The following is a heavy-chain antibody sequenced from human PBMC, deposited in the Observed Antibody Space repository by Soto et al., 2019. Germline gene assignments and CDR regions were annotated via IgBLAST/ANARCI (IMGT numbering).Heavy chain of an antibody. CDR1: GGTISRYY. CDR3: ARDLWGYCGTDCYPLDV. Sequence: QVQLQESGPGLVKPSETLSLTCTVSGGTISRYYWSWIRQPPGKGLEWIGYMYNTWSTVYNPSFKSRVTISVDTSKNQFSLKLNSVTAADTDVYYCARDLWGYCGTDCYPLDVWGQGTTVTVSS. J-gene: IGHJ6*02. D-gene: IGHD2-21*02. V-gene: IGHV4-59*01. CDR2: MYNTWST.